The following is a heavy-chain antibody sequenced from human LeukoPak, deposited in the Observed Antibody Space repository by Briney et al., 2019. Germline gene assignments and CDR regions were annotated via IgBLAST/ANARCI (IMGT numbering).Heavy chain of an antibody. CDR3: AREAGYCSSTSCSWTY. Sequence: GGSLRLSCAASGFTFSSYATHWVRQAPGKGLEWVAVISYDGSNKYYADSVKGRFTISRDNSKNTLYLQMNSLRAEDTAVYYCAREAGYCSSTSCSWTYWGQGTLVTVSS. D-gene: IGHD2-2*01. CDR1: GFTFSSYA. V-gene: IGHV3-30-3*01. J-gene: IGHJ4*02. CDR2: ISYDGSNK.